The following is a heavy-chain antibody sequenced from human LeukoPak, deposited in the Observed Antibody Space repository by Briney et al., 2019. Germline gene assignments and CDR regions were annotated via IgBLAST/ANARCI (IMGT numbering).Heavy chain of an antibody. CDR2: ISSSGSTI. J-gene: IGHJ4*02. V-gene: IGHV3-11*01. CDR3: AKDPSSGWYPPYYFDY. Sequence: SXRLXCAASXFTXSDXYMSWIRQXPGXGLXXXXXISSSGSTIYYADSVKGRFTISRDNSKNTLYLQMNSLRAEDTAVYYCAKDPSSGWYPPYYFDYWGQGTLVTVSS. D-gene: IGHD6-19*01. CDR1: XFTXSDXY.